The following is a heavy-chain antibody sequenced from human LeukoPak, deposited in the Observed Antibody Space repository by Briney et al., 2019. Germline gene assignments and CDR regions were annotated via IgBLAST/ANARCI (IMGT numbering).Heavy chain of an antibody. Sequence: GGSLRLSCAASGFTFSSYGMHWVRQAPGKGLEWVAFIRYDGSNKYYADSVKGRFTISRDNAKNSLYLQMNSLRAEDTAVYYCARGEAAAGLFYYYYYGMDVWGQGTTVTVSS. J-gene: IGHJ6*02. D-gene: IGHD6-13*01. CDR2: IRYDGSNK. V-gene: IGHV3-30*02. CDR1: GFTFSSYG. CDR3: ARGEAAAGLFYYYYYGMDV.